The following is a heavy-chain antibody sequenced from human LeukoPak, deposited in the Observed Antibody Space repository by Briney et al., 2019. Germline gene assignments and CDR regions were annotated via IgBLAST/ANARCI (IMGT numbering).Heavy chain of an antibody. Sequence: ASVKVSCKASGYTFTSYGISWVRQAPGQGLEWMGWISAYNGNTNYAQKLQGRVTMTTDKSTSTAYMELSSLRSEDTAVYYCARVRGYGGYVSYYYGMDVWGQGTTVTVSS. J-gene: IGHJ6*02. CDR2: ISAYNGNT. CDR1: GYTFTSYG. D-gene: IGHD5-12*01. CDR3: ARVRGYGGYVSYYYGMDV. V-gene: IGHV1-18*01.